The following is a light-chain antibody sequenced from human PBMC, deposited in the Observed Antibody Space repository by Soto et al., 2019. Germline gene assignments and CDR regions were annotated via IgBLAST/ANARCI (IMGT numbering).Light chain of an antibody. CDR1: NSDIGGYNF. J-gene: IGLJ3*02. CDR3: SSHAGNDNWGV. V-gene: IGLV2-8*01. Sequence: QSALTQPPSASGSPGQSVTISCTGTNSDIGGYNFVSWYQQHPGKAPRLMIYEVNKRPSGVPDRFSGSKSGNTASLTVSRLQAEDEADYYCSSHAGNDNWGVFGGGTKLTVL. CDR2: EVN.